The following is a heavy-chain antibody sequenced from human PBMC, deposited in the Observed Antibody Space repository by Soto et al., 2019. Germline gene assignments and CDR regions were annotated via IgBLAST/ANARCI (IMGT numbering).Heavy chain of an antibody. J-gene: IGHJ3*02. CDR3: ARVLRYFDWDYAFDI. CDR1: GFTFSTYG. Sequence: QVQLVESGGGVVQPGRSLRLSCAASGFTFSTYGMHWVRQAPVKGLEWVAVIWNDGSTKYYADSVKGRFTISRDDSKNTLYLQMNSLRAEDTAVYYCARVLRYFDWDYAFDIWGQGTMVTVSS. V-gene: IGHV3-33*01. D-gene: IGHD3-9*01. CDR2: IWNDGSTK.